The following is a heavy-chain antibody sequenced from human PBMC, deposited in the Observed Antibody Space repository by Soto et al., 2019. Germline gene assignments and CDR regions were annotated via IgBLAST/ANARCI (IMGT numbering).Heavy chain of an antibody. D-gene: IGHD4-17*01. Sequence: SVKVSCKASGGTFSSYAISWVRQAPGQGLEWMGGIIPIFGTANYAQKFQGRVTITADESTSTAYMELSSLRSEDTAVYYCARVAYGGNPPFDYWGQGTLVTVSS. CDR3: ARVAYGGNPPFDY. CDR1: GGTFSSYA. J-gene: IGHJ4*02. V-gene: IGHV1-69*13. CDR2: IIPIFGTA.